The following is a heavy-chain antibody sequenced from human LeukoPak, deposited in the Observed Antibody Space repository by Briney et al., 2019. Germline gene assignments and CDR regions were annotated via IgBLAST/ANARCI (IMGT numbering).Heavy chain of an antibody. CDR3: AKASLGYCSSTSCRTSYYFDY. V-gene: IGHV3-21*01. Sequence: GGSLRLSCAASGFTFSSYSMNWVRQAPGKGLEWVSSISSSSSYIYYADSVKGRFTISRDNSKDTLYLQMNSLRAEDTAVYYCAKASLGYCSSTSCRTSYYFDYWGQGTLVTVSS. CDR2: ISSSSSYI. CDR1: GFTFSSYS. D-gene: IGHD2-2*01. J-gene: IGHJ4*02.